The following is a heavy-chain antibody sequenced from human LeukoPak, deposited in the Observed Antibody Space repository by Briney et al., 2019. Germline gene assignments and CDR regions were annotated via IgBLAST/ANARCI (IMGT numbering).Heavy chain of an antibody. CDR3: ASADYYASNGGLDY. J-gene: IGHJ4*02. Sequence: PGGSLRLSCAASGFTFSTYAMNWVRQAPGKGLQWVSSITSRNSYIYYADSVKGRFTISRDNAKNSLYLQMNSLIAEDTAVYYCASADYYASNGGLDYCGQGPLAPVSS. V-gene: IGHV3-21*01. CDR2: ITSRNSYI. D-gene: IGHD3-22*01. CDR1: GFTFSTYA.